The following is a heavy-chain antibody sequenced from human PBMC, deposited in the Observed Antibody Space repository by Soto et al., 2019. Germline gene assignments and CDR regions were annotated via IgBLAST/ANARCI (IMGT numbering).Heavy chain of an antibody. J-gene: IGHJ6*02. CDR1: GDSFTRYW. V-gene: IGHV5-10-1*01. CDR3: ARGGGVTPLYYHYGMDV. Sequence: WEFLKILCRSSGDSFTRYWISWVRQMPGKGLEWMGRIDPSDSYTNYSPSFQGHVTISADKSISTAYLQWSSLKASDTAMYYCARGGGVTPLYYHYGMDVWGQGTTVTVSS. CDR2: IDPSDSYT. D-gene: IGHD5-18*01.